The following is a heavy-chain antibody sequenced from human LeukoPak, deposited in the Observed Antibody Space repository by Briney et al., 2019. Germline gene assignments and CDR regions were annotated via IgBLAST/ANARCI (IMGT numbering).Heavy chain of an antibody. CDR2: MNHNSGDT. CDR1: GYTFTSYD. V-gene: IGHV1-8*01. D-gene: IGHD1-26*01. CDR3: ARVYSGSYYYYYGMDV. J-gene: IGHJ6*02. Sequence: ASVKVSCKASGYTFTSYDINWVRQATGQGLEWMGWMNHNSGDTGYAQKFQGRVTMTRNTSISTAYMELSSLRSEDTAVYYCARVYSGSYYYYYGMDVWGQGTTVTVSS.